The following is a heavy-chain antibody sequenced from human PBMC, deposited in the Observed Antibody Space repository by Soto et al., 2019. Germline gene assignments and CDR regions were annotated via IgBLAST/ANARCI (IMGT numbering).Heavy chain of an antibody. CDR2: INHSGST. V-gene: IGHV4-34*01. Sequence: SETLSLTCAVYGGSFSGYYWSWIRQPPGKGLEWIGEINHSGSTNYNPSLKSRVTISVDASTNQFSLKLSPVTAGDTAVYYCGEARAMFCGVTRRGDYGMDVWGEGTTVIVSS. CDR1: GGSFSGYY. J-gene: IGHJ6*02. CDR3: GEARAMFCGVTRRGDYGMDV. D-gene: IGHD3-9*01.